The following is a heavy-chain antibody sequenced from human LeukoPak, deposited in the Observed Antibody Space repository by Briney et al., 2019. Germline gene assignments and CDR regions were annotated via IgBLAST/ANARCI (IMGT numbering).Heavy chain of an antibody. CDR2: IYYRGST. V-gene: IGHV4-30-4*01. CDR3: ARDPRLTGNYYFDY. J-gene: IGHJ4*02. D-gene: IGHD7-27*01. CDR1: GGSISSGDYY. Sequence: SQTLSLTCTVSGGSISSGDYYWSWIRQPPGKGLEWIGYIYYRGSTYYNPSLKSRVTISVDTSKNQFSLKLSSVTAADTAVYYCARDPRLTGNYYFDYWGQGTLVTVSS.